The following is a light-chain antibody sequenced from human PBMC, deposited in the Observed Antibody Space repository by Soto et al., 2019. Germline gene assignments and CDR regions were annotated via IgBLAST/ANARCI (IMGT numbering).Light chain of an antibody. CDR1: QSISSDY. CDR2: GAS. CDR3: QHYGRYPPT. Sequence: ESVLTQSPGTLSLSPGERATLSCRASQSISSDYLAWYQQKPGQAPRLLIYGASSRATGIPGRFSGSGSGTDFNLNISRLEPEDFAVYYCQHYGRYPPTFGGGTKVEIK. V-gene: IGKV3-20*01. J-gene: IGKJ4*01.